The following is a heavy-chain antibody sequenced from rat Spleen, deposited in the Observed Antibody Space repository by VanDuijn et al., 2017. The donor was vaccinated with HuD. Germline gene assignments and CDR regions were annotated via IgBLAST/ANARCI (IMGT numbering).Heavy chain of an antibody. Sequence: EVQLVESDGGLVQPGRSLKLSCAASGFTFSSYWIYWIRQAPGEGLEWVSSISPDGGSTYYPDSVRGRFTISRDNAENTAYLQMNSLWSEDTATYYCTRGDLSPFTYWGQGTLVTVSS. D-gene: IGHD3-8*01. CDR1: GFTFSSYW. CDR3: TRGDLSPFTY. J-gene: IGHJ3*01. V-gene: IGHV5-58*01. CDR2: ISPDGGST.